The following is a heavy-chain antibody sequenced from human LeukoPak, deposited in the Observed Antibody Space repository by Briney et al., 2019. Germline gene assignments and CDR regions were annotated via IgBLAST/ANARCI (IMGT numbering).Heavy chain of an antibody. CDR2: ISGSSRPM. CDR3: ARDYSYGFLN. J-gene: IGHJ4*02. V-gene: IGHV3-48*01. Sequence: PGGSLRLSCAASGFTFSSYSMNWVRQAPGRGLEWVSYISGSSRPMYYADSVKGRFTISRDNAKNSLYLQMNSLRAEDTAVYYCARDYSYGFLNWGQGTLVTVSS. D-gene: IGHD5-18*01. CDR1: GFTFSSYS.